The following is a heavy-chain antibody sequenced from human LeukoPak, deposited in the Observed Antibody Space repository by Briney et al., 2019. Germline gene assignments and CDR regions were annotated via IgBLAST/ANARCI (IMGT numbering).Heavy chain of an antibody. V-gene: IGHV4-59*01. J-gene: IGHJ4*02. D-gene: IGHD6-13*01. CDR3: ARYEGIAAAGTANY. CDR1: GGSINNYY. Sequence: SETLSLTCTVSGGSINNYYWSWIRQPPGKGLEWIGYIYYSGTTNYNPSLKSRVSISVDTSKNQFSLKLSSVTAADTAVYYCARYEGIAAAGTANYWGQGTLVTVSS. CDR2: IYYSGTT.